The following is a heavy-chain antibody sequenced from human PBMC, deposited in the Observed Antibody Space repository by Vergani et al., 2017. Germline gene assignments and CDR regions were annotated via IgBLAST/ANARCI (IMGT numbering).Heavy chain of an antibody. Sequence: QLQLQESGPGLVKPSETLSLTCTVSGGSISSSSYYWGWIRQPPGKGLEWIGSIYYSGSTYYNPSLESRVTISVDTSKNQFSLKLSSVTAADTAVYYCARVNGGWVDPWGQGTLVTVSS. J-gene: IGHJ5*02. CDR2: IYYSGST. CDR3: ARVNGGWVDP. D-gene: IGHD2-8*01. V-gene: IGHV4-39*07. CDR1: GGSISSSSYY.